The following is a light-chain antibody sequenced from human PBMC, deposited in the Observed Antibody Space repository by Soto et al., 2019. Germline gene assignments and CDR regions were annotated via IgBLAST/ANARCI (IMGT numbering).Light chain of an antibody. Sequence: EIVRTQSPATLSLSPGERATLSCMASQSVSSNIAGYQQNPGQAPRLLIYGASTRATGIPVRFSGSGYGKEFTLTISNVPSEDFAIYYCQQYSKWPMYTFGQGPRIEIK. CDR2: GAS. CDR1: QSVSSN. J-gene: IGKJ2*01. CDR3: QQYSKWPMYT. V-gene: IGKV3-15*01.